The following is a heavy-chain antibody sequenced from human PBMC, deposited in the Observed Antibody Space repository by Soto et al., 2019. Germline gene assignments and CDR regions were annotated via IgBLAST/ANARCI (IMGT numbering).Heavy chain of an antibody. Sequence: SEILSLTCTVSGGSISSGDYSWSWVRQSPGKGLEWIGHIYNSGITYYNPSLKSRVTISIDTSKNQFSLKLSSVTAADTAVYYCARGRRFSYYYYMDVWGKGTTVTVSS. V-gene: IGHV4-30-4*01. CDR3: ARGRRFSYYYYMDV. CDR1: GGSISSGDYS. CDR2: IYNSGIT. J-gene: IGHJ6*03. D-gene: IGHD3-3*01.